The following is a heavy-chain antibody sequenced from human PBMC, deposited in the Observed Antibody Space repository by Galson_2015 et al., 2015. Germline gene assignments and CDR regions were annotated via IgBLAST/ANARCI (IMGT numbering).Heavy chain of an antibody. CDR1: GFTFSSYW. V-gene: IGHV3-7*01. Sequence: SLRLSCAASGFTFSSYWMGWVRQAPGKGLEWVANIKQDGSEKYYVDSVKGRFTISRDNAKNSLYLQMNSLRAEDTAVYYCARDRARSYSSGWYSWGQGTLLTVSS. D-gene: IGHD6-19*01. CDR2: IKQDGSEK. J-gene: IGHJ4*02. CDR3: ARDRARSYSSGWYS.